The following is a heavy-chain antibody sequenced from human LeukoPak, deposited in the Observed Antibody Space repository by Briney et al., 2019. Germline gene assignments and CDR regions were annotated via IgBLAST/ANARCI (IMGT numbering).Heavy chain of an antibody. CDR3: AREDYEPPRGFDV. CDR2: ISSSGTTI. CDR1: GFTFSKFE. J-gene: IGHJ6*02. D-gene: IGHD3-16*01. V-gene: IGHV3-48*03. Sequence: GGSLRLSCAGSGFTFSKFEMNWVRQAPGQGLEWVSYISSSGTTIYYADSVKGRFTVSRDNARNSLYLQMNSLRAEDTALYYCAREDYEPPRGFDVWGQGTTVTVSS.